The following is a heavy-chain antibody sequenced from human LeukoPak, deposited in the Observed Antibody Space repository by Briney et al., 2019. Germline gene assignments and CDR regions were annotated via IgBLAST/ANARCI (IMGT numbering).Heavy chain of an antibody. CDR1: GGSISSSSSY. CDR2: IYYSGSS. Sequence: SETLSLTCSVSGGSISSSSSYWGWIRQPPGKGLEWIGSIYYSGSSFDNPALKSRVTISVDTSKNQFSLKLSSVTAADTAVYYCARDYDVLTAYPPTQLFDPWGQGTLVTVSS. CDR3: ARDYDVLTAYPPTQLFDP. J-gene: IGHJ5*02. V-gene: IGHV4-39*02. D-gene: IGHD3-9*01.